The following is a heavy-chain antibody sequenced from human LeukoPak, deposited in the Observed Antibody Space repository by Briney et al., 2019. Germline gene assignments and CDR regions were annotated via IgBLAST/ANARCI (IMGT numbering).Heavy chain of an antibody. V-gene: IGHV3-7*01. CDR1: GFTFSGYW. CDR3: AKDTRNDDYFDY. CDR2: INHDGSEK. Sequence: GGSLRLSCAASGFTFSGYWMNWVRQAPGKGLEWVANINHDGSEKYYVDSVKGRFTISRDNSKNTLYLQMNSLRAEDTAVYYCAKDTRNDDYFDYWGQGTLVTVSS. D-gene: IGHD1-1*01. J-gene: IGHJ4*02.